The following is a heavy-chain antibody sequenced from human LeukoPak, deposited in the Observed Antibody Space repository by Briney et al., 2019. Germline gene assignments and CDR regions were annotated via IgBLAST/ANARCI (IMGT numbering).Heavy chain of an antibody. J-gene: IGHJ4*02. CDR2: ISYDGSNK. CDR1: GFTFRSYA. Sequence: GRSLRLSCAASGFTFRSYALHWVRQAPGKGLEWVAIISYDGSNKYYADSVKGRFTISRDNAKNSLYLQMNSLRDEDTAVYYCARDVERTGGTYYYGSGSPRGWGQGTLVTVSS. V-gene: IGHV3-30-3*01. D-gene: IGHD3-10*01. CDR3: ARDVERTGGTYYYGSGSPRG.